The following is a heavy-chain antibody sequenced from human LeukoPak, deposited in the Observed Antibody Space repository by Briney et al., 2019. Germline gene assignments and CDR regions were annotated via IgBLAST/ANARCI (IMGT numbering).Heavy chain of an antibody. CDR3: ARYDVWGSYRAFDY. D-gene: IGHD3-16*02. V-gene: IGHV4-59*08. CDR2: IYYSGST. CDR1: GGSISTYY. J-gene: IGHJ4*02. Sequence: SETLSLTCTVSGGSISTYYWSWIRQPPGKGLEWIGYIYYSGSTNYNPSLKTRVTISVDTSKNQFSLKLSSVTAADTAVYYCARYDVWGSYRAFDYWGQGTLVTVFS.